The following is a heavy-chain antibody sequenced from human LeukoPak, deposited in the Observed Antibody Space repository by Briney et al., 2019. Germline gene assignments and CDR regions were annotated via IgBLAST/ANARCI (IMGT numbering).Heavy chain of an antibody. D-gene: IGHD2-15*01. CDR3: ARVDGSPDY. CDR1: GYTFTSLD. J-gene: IGHJ4*02. V-gene: IGHV1-8*03. Sequence: ASVKVSCKTSGYTFTSLDINWARQATGQGLEWMGWINPNSGNGGYAQQFQGRVTITRDTSIRTVYMELTNLRSEDTAVYYCARVDGSPDYWGQGTLVTVSS. CDR2: INPNSGNG.